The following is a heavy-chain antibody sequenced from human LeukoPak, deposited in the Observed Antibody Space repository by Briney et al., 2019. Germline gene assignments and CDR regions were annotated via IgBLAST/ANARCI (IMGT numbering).Heavy chain of an antibody. Sequence: KASETLSLTCRVSGGSISGYYWSWIRQPPGKGLQWIGYIHYSGSTNYNPSLKSRVTISVDTSKNQFSLKLSSVTAADTAVYYCARGVWGSGSYSYWGQGTLVTVSS. CDR3: ARGVWGSGSYSY. CDR2: IHYSGST. V-gene: IGHV4-59*01. CDR1: GGSISGYY. D-gene: IGHD3-10*01. J-gene: IGHJ4*02.